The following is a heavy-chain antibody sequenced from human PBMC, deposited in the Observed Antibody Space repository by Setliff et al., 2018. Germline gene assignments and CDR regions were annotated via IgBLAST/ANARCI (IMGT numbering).Heavy chain of an antibody. CDR1: GGSISNYY. D-gene: IGHD1-26*01. Sequence: TLSLTCTVSGGSISNYYWSWIRQAAGKGLEWIGRIYTSGSTNYNPSLKSRVTMSVDTSKNQFSLKLSSVTAADTAVYYCARKGISALSGAFDMWGQGTMVTVSS. J-gene: IGHJ3*02. CDR2: IYTSGST. CDR3: ARKGISALSGAFDM. V-gene: IGHV4-4*07.